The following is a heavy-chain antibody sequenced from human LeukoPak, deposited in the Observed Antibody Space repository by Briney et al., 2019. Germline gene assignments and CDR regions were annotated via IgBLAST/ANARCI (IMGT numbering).Heavy chain of an antibody. V-gene: IGHV4-59*01. D-gene: IGHD3-10*01. CDR1: GGSISSYY. CDR2: IYYSGST. CDR3: ARGGNSFDP. Sequence: SETLSLTCTVSGGSISSYYWSGIRQPPGKGLEWIGYIYYSGSTNYNPSLKSRVTISVDTSKNQFSLKLSSVTAADTAVYYCARGGNSFDPWGQGTLVTVSS. J-gene: IGHJ5*02.